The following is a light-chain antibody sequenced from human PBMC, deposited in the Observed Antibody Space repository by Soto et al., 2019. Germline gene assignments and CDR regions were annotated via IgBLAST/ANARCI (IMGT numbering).Light chain of an antibody. CDR1: QNIRNL. Sequence: DIQISQSPSTLSSCLVDIVTITCRASQNIRNLLAWYQQKPGKAPNPLIYDASSLQSGVASRFSGSGSGTDFTLTISSLQTEDFATCYCQQSYSTRTFGQGTKVDIK. V-gene: IGKV1-39*01. J-gene: IGKJ1*01. CDR3: QQSYSTRT. CDR2: DAS.